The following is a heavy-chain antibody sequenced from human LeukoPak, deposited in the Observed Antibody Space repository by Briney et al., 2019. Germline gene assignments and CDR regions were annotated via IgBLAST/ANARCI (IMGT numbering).Heavy chain of an antibody. D-gene: IGHD2-2*02. V-gene: IGHV4-38-2*02. CDR2: IYYSGST. Sequence: PSETLSLTCTVSGYSISSGYYWGWIRQPPGKGLEWIGSIYYSGSTYYNPSLKSRVTISVDTSKNQFSLKLSSVTAADTAVYYCAGQDCSSTSCYSHGDYYYYMDVWGKGTTVTVSS. CDR3: AGQDCSSTSCYSHGDYYYYMDV. J-gene: IGHJ6*03. CDR1: GYSISSGYY.